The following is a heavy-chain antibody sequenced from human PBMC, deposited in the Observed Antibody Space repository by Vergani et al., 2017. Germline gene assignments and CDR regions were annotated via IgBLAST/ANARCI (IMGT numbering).Heavy chain of an antibody. V-gene: IGHV3-23*01. Sequence: VQLLESGGGLVQPGGSLRLSCAASGFTFSSYAMSWVRQAPGKGLEWVSAISGSGGSTYYADSVKGRFTISRDNSKNTLYLQMNSLRAEDTAVYYCAKSPDWSGCSCYSAYYYYGMDVWGQGTTVTVSS. J-gene: IGHJ6*02. D-gene: IGHD2-15*01. CDR3: AKSPDWSGCSCYSAYYYYGMDV. CDR2: ISGSGGST. CDR1: GFTFSSYA.